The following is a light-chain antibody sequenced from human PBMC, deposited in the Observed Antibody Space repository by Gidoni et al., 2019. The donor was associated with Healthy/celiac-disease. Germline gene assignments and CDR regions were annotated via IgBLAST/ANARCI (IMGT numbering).Light chain of an antibody. CDR1: QSISSY. CDR3: QQSNRTPPT. V-gene: IGKV1-39*01. J-gene: IGKJ1*01. CDR2: AAT. Sequence: IQMTQSPSSLSASVGDRVTITCRASQSISSYLIWYQQTPEKAPKLLNYAATSLQSGVPSRCSGSGAGTEFTITISMLQPEDVATYCWQQSNRTPPTFGQGTKVEIK.